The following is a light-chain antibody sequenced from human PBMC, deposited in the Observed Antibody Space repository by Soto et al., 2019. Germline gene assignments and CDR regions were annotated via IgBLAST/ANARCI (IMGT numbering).Light chain of an antibody. V-gene: IGLV2-8*01. Sequence: QSALTQPPSASGSPGQSVTISCTGTSSDVGRYNYVSWYQQHPGKAPKLMIYEVSKRPSGVPDRFSGSKSGNTASLTVSGLQAEDDADYYCSSYAGSNTVVFGAGTKVTVL. CDR1: SSDVGRYNY. CDR3: SSYAGSNTVV. CDR2: EVS. J-gene: IGLJ2*01.